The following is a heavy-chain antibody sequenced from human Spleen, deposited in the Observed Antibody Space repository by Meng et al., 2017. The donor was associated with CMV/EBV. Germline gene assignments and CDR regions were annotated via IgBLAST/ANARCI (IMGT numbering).Heavy chain of an antibody. CDR2: INHSGST. CDR3: ARGLSTRNYGPWSSSPDGGRFYYYYYGMDV. Sequence: QPPGKGLEWIGEINHSGSTNYNPSLKSRVTISVDTSKNQFSLKLSSVTAADTAVYYCARGLSTRNYGPWSSSPDGGRFYYYYYGMDVWGQGTTVTVSS. V-gene: IGHV4-34*01. D-gene: IGHD6-6*01. J-gene: IGHJ6*02.